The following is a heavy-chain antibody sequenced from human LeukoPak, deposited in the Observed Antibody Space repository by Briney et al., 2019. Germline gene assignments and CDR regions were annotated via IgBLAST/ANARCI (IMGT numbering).Heavy chain of an antibody. Sequence: SVKVSCKASGYTFTSYDINWVRQAPGQGLEWMGGIIPIFGTANYAQKFQGRVTITADESTSTAYMELSSLRSEDTAVYYCARVQDPHYYGMDVWGQGTTVTVSS. CDR3: ARVQDPHYYGMDV. J-gene: IGHJ6*02. CDR1: GYTFTSYD. CDR2: IIPIFGTA. V-gene: IGHV1-69*13.